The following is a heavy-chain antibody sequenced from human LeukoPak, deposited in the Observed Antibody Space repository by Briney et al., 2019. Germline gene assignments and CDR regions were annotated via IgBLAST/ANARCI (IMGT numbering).Heavy chain of an antibody. D-gene: IGHD6-13*01. CDR3: ASGPRAAADDY. J-gene: IGHJ4*02. V-gene: IGHV1-3*01. Sequence: GASVKVSCKASGYTFINFAINWGRQAPGQRPEWMGWINAYNGNTKYSQKFQDRVTITRDTSASTAYMELTNLTSEDTAVYYCASGPRAAADDYWGQGSLVTVSS. CDR1: GYTFINFA. CDR2: INAYNGNT.